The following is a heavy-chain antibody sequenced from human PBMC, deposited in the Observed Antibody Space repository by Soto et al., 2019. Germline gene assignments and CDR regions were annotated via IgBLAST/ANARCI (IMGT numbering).Heavy chain of an antibody. CDR3: ARGFPVAGTRGHVDFDY. CDR1: GGSFSGYY. J-gene: IGHJ4*02. D-gene: IGHD6-19*01. CDR2: INHSGST. V-gene: IGHV4-34*01. Sequence: PSETLSLTCAVYGGSFSGYYWSWIRQPPGKGLEWIGEINHSGSTNYNPSLKSRVTISVDTSKNQFSLKLSSVTAADTAVYYCARGFPVAGTRGHVDFDYWGQGTLVTVSS.